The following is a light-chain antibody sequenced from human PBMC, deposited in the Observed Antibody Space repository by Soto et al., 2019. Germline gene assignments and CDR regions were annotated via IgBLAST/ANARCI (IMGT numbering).Light chain of an antibody. Sequence: EIVVTQSPATLSLSPGERATLSCRASQSVSSHLAWYQQKPGQAPRLLIDDASNRATGIPARFSGSGSGTDFTLTISSLEPEDSAVYYCQQRADWCTFGQGTKVEVK. V-gene: IGKV3-11*01. CDR3: QQRADWCT. CDR2: DAS. J-gene: IGKJ1*01. CDR1: QSVSSH.